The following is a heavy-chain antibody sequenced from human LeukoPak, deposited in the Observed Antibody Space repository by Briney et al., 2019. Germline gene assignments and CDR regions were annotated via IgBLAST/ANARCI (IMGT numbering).Heavy chain of an antibody. CDR3: ASSRGSGSYYFDAFDI. J-gene: IGHJ3*02. D-gene: IGHD3-10*01. V-gene: IGHV4-59*01. CDR2: IYYSGST. Sequence: SSETLSLTCTVSGGSISSYYWSWIRQPPGKGLERIGYIYYSGSTNYNPSLKSRDTISVDTSKNQFSLKLSSVTAADTAVYYCASSRGSGSYYFDAFDIWAKGQWSPSLQ. CDR1: GGSISSYY.